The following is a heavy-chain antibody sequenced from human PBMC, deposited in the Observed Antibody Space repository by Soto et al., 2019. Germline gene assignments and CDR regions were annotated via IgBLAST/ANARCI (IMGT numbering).Heavy chain of an antibody. J-gene: IGHJ4*02. CDR2: IYYSGST. V-gene: IGHV4-59*01. CDR1: GGSLSSYD. CDR3: ARVSGYVDY. D-gene: IGHD1-26*01. Sequence: PSETLCLTCRVSGGSLSSYDLIWIRQPPGKGLEWIGYIYYSGSTNYNPSLKSRVTISVDTSKNQFSLKLSSVTAADTAVYYCARVSGYVDYWGQGTLVTVSS.